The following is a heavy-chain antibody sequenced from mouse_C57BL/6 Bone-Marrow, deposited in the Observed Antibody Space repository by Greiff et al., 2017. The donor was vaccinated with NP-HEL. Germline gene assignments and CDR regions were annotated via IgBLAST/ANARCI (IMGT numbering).Heavy chain of an antibody. CDR3: ARVATMVTTRAMDY. CDR1: GYTFTSYW. V-gene: IGHV1-69*01. Sequence: VQLQQPGAELVMPGASVKLSCKASGYTFTSYWMHWVKQRPGQGLEWIGEIDPSDSYTTYNQKFKGKSTLTVDKSSSTAYMQLSSLTSEDSAVYYCARVATMVTTRAMDYWGQGTSVTVSS. J-gene: IGHJ4*01. D-gene: IGHD2-2*01. CDR2: IDPSDSYT.